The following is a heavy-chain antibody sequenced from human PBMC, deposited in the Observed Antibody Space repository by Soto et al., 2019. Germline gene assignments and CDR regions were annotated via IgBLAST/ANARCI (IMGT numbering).Heavy chain of an antibody. CDR2: IYSSGNT. J-gene: IGHJ5*02. CDR3: ARGQRSSDWFHX. V-gene: IGHV4-4*07. Sequence: TDTLSLTLSVSGGTISGYYWTWIRQPAGKGLEWILRIYSSGNTKYNPSLQSRVTMSLDTSNNQFSLRLTSVTAADTAVYYCARGQRSSDWFHXCGQGTLVTVSX. CDR1: GGTISGYY.